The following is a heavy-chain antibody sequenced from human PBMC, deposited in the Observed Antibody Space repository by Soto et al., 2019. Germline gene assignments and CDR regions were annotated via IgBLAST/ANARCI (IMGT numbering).Heavy chain of an antibody. Sequence: PGGSLRLSCAASGFTFSSYWMHWVRQAPGKGLVWVSRINSDGSSTSYADSVKGRFTISRDNAKNTLYLQMNSLRAEDTAVYYCARDGPYYYDSSGYYYGHYYYGMDVWGQGTTVTVSS. CDR2: INSDGSST. V-gene: IGHV3-74*01. CDR3: ARDGPYYYDSSGYYYGHYYYGMDV. CDR1: GFTFSSYW. J-gene: IGHJ6*02. D-gene: IGHD3-22*01.